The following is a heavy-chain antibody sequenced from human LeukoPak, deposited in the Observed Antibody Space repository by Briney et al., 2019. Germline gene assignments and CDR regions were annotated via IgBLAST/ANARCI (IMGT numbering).Heavy chain of an antibody. CDR1: GYTFTSYD. V-gene: IGHV1-8*03. CDR3: ARVFGGSYLAFRWFDP. D-gene: IGHD1-26*01. CDR2: MNPNSGNT. J-gene: IGHJ5*02. Sequence: ASVKVSCKASGYTFTSYDINWVRQATGQGLEWMGWMNPNSGNTGYAQKFQGRVIITRNTSISTAYMELSRLRSDDTAVYYCARVFGGSYLAFRWFDPWGQGTLVTVSS.